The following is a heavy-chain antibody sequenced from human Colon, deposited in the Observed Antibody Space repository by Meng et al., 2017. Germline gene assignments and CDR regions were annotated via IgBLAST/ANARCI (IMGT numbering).Heavy chain of an antibody. CDR3: ANVLSRIKKYCYGMDV. Sequence: GESLKIPCAASGFTFSSYDMKWLRQAPGRGLEWVSSNSDTTGDTYYADSVKGRFNISRDNSTNTVYLQMHSLRAEDTAVYYCANVLSRIKKYCYGMDVWGQGTTVTVSS. V-gene: IGHV3-23*01. D-gene: IGHD5-24*01. CDR1: GFTFSSYD. J-gene: IGHJ6*02. CDR2: NSDTTGDT.